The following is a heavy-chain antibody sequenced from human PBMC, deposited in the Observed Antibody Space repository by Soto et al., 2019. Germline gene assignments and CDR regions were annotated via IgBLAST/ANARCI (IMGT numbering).Heavy chain of an antibody. J-gene: IGHJ3*02. CDR1: GSTYSSNV. V-gene: IGHV1-2*04. Sequence: SVKVSCTASGSTYSSNVINWVRQAPGQGLEWMGWINPNSGGTNYAQKFQGWVTMTRDTSISTAYMELSRLRSDDTAVYYCARDLRSLGMDAFDIWGQGTMVTVSS. CDR2: INPNSGGT. D-gene: IGHD7-27*01. CDR3: ARDLRSLGMDAFDI.